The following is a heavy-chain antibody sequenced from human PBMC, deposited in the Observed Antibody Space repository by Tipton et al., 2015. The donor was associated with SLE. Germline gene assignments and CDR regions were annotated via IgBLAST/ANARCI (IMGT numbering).Heavy chain of an antibody. CDR1: GDSVRSDGYQ. CDR3: ARDGRQVKDAFDI. Sequence: LSLTCTVSGDSVRSDGYQWSWIRQPPGKGLEWVSVIYSGGSTKYAASVKGRFTISRDDPKNTVYLQMNSLRVEDTAIYYCARDGRQVKDAFDIWGQGTMVPVPS. CDR2: IYSGGST. J-gene: IGHJ3*02. V-gene: IGHV3-53*01. D-gene: IGHD6-25*01.